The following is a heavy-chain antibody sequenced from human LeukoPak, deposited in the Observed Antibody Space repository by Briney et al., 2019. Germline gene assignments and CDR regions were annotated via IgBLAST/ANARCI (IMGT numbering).Heavy chain of an antibody. J-gene: IGHJ4*02. V-gene: IGHV2-5*02. CDR1: GFSFSTNGVA. D-gene: IGHD2-21*01. CDR2: IYWDHDT. Sequence: SGPTLVKPTQTLTLTCTFSGFSFSTNGVAVGWIRQPPGKALEWLGFIYWDHDTRYSPSLKSRLTITKDTSKNQVVLTMTNMDPVDTATYYCAHRREVDDWLDYWGQGTLVTVSS. CDR3: AHRREVDDWLDY.